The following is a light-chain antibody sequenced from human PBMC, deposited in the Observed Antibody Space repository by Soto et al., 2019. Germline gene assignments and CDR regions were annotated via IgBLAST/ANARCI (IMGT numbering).Light chain of an antibody. J-gene: IGLJ2*01. Sequence: QSALTQPPSASGSPEQSVTISCTGTSSDVGGYNSVSWYQQHPGKVPRLMIYEVSKRPSGVPDRFSGSKSVNTASLTVSGLQAEDEADYYCSSYAGSNNLVFGGGTKLTVL. CDR3: SSYAGSNNLV. CDR2: EVS. V-gene: IGLV2-8*01. CDR1: SSDVGGYNS.